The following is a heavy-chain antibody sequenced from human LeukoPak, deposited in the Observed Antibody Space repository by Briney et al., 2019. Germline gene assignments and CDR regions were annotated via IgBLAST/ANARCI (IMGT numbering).Heavy chain of an antibody. CDR1: GFTFSSYA. CDR3: AKDPPLYYYDSSGQKPY. Sequence: PGGSPRLSCAASGFTFSSYAMSWVRQAPGKGLEWVSAISGSGGSTYYADSVKGRFTISRDNSKNTLYLQMNSLRAEDTAVYYCAKDPPLYYYDSSGQKPYWGQGTLVTVSS. J-gene: IGHJ4*02. CDR2: ISGSGGST. V-gene: IGHV3-23*01. D-gene: IGHD3-22*01.